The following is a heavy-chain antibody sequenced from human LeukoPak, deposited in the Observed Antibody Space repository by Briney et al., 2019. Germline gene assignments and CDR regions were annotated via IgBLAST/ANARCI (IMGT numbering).Heavy chain of an antibody. J-gene: IGHJ3*01. Sequence: GGSLRLSCAASGFTFSSYSMNWVRQAPGKGLEWVSSISSSSSYIYYADSVKGRFTISRDNSKNTLYLQMNSLRAEDTAVYYCARGLTAHADVFDVWGQGTMVTVSS. CDR1: GFTFSSYS. D-gene: IGHD3-9*01. V-gene: IGHV3-21*04. CDR3: ARGLTAHADVFDV. CDR2: ISSSSSYI.